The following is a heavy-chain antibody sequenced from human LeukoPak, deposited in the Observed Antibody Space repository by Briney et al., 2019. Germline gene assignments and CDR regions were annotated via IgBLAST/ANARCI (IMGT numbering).Heavy chain of an antibody. J-gene: IGHJ3*02. Sequence: ASVKVSCKASGYTFTSYDINWVRQATGQGLEWMGWMNPNSGNTGYAQKFQGRVTMTRNTSISTAYMELSSLRSEDTAVYYCARVLPHGTYYDFWSGYYNDAFDIWGQGTMVTVSS. CDR2: MNPNSGNT. D-gene: IGHD3-3*01. CDR3: ARVLPHGTYYDFWSGYYNDAFDI. V-gene: IGHV1-8*01. CDR1: GYTFTSYD.